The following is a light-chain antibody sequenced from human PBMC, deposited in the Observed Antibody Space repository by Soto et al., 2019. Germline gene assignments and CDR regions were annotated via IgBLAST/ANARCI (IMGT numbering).Light chain of an antibody. CDR1: QTVSSY. Sequence: EIVLTQSPATLSLSPGERATLSCRASQTVSSYLAWYQQKPGQAPRLLIYDASSRATGIPARFSGSGSGTDFTLTISRLEPADFAVYYCQQYYKPLWTFGQGTKVDI. CDR2: DAS. J-gene: IGKJ1*01. V-gene: IGKV3-11*01. CDR3: QQYYKPLWT.